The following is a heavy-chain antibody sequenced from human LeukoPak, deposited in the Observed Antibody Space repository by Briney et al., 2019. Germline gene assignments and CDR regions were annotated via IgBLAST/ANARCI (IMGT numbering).Heavy chain of an antibody. CDR2: IQQDGSVQ. CDR3: AGARGWEFSS. D-gene: IGHD1-26*01. Sequence: GGSLRLSCAASRFTFSTYWMGLVRQAPGKGLEWVATIQQDGSVQHYLDSVKGRFTISRDNGKNSLYLQMNTLRAEDTAVYYCAGARGWEFSSWGQGTLVTVSS. V-gene: IGHV3-7*01. J-gene: IGHJ5*02. CDR1: RFTFSTYW.